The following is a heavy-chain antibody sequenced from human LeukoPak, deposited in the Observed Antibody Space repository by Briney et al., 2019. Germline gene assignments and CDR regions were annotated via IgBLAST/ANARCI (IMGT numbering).Heavy chain of an antibody. CDR2: ISSSSSCI. CDR1: GFTFSSYS. Sequence: GGSLRLSCAASGFTFSSYSMNWVRQAPGKGLEWVSSISSSSSCIYYVDSVKGRFTISRDNAKNSLYLQMNSLRAVYYCARDLGYGDYVYFDYWGQGTLVTVSS. J-gene: IGHJ4*02. D-gene: IGHD4-17*01. CDR3: ARDLGYGDYVYFDY. V-gene: IGHV3-21*01.